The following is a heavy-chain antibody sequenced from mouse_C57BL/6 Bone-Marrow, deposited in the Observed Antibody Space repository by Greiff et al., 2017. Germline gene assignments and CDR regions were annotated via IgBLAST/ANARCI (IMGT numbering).Heavy chain of an antibody. V-gene: IGHV1-82*01. Sequence: VQLQQSGPELVKPGASVKISCKASGYAFSSSWMNWVKQRPGKGLEWIGRLYPGNGDTNYNGTFKGKATLTADNSSSTAYMQLSSLTSEDSAVYFCARWLLGRLAYWGQGTLVTVAA. CDR2: LYPGNGDT. CDR3: ARWLLGRLAY. J-gene: IGHJ3*01. CDR1: GYAFSSSW. D-gene: IGHD2-3*01.